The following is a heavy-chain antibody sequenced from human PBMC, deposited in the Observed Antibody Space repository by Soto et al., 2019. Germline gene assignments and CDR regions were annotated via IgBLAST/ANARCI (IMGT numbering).Heavy chain of an antibody. V-gene: IGHV4-59*01. CDR1: GGSISSYY. D-gene: IGHD3-3*01. CDR3: AGGINYDFWSGYYFDY. J-gene: IGHJ4*02. Sequence: SETLSLTCTVSGGSISSYYWSWIRQPPGKGLEWIGYIYYSGSTNYNPSLKSRVTISVDTSKNQFSLKLSSVTAADTAVYYCAGGINYDFWSGYYFDYWGQGTLVTVSS. CDR2: IYYSGST.